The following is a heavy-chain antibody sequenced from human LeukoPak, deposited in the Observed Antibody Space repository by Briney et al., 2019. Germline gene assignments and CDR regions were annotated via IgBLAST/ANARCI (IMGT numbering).Heavy chain of an antibody. CDR3: ARDVGRAYYFDF. V-gene: IGHV1-46*01. Sequence: GASVKVSCKASGYTFTSHSVHWVRQAPGQGLEWMGIINPSGGSTSYAQKFQGRVTMTRDTSTSTVYMELSSLRSEDTAVYYCARDVGRAYYFDFWAKGTLVTVP. CDR2: INPSGGST. CDR1: GYTFTSHS. J-gene: IGHJ4*02. D-gene: IGHD2-15*01.